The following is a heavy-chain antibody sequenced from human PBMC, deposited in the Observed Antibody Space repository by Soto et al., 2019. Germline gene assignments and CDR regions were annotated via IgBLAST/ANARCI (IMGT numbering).Heavy chain of an antibody. CDR2: FDPEDGET. Sequence: GASVKVSCKVSGYSLREFSMHWVRQAPGKGLEWMGGFDPEDGETMYADKFQGRITMTEDISTDTAYMELSSLRSEDTAVYYCAKSIDFYGMDVWGQGTTVTVSS. V-gene: IGHV1-24*01. CDR1: GYSLREFS. J-gene: IGHJ6*02. CDR3: AKSIDFYGMDV. D-gene: IGHD3-22*01.